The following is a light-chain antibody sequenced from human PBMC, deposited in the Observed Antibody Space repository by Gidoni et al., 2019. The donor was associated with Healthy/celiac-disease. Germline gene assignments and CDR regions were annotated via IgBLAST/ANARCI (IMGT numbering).Light chain of an antibody. J-gene: IGKJ2*01. Sequence: IVLTQSPGTLSLSPGERATLSCRASQSVSSSSLAWYQQKPGQAPRLLIYGASSRATGIPDRLSGSGSGTDFTLTISRLEPEDFAVYYCQQYGSSPPYTFGQGTKLEIK. CDR2: GAS. CDR3: QQYGSSPPYT. V-gene: IGKV3-20*01. CDR1: QSVSSSS.